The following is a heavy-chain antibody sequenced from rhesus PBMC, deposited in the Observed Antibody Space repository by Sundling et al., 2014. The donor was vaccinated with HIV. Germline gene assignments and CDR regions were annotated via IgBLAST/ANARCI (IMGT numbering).Heavy chain of an antibody. Sequence: QVQLVQSGAELKKPGSSVKVSCKASGYTFTDYYIHWVRQAPGQGLEWMGEINPKSGDTIYAQKVQGRVTMTRDTWTTTAYMELRDLRSEDTAVYYCVRSRNWNNRGYGFDSWGRGVVVTVPS. V-gene: IGHV1-138*01. CDR1: GYTFTDYY. CDR3: VRSRNWNNRGYGFDS. D-gene: IGHD1-20*01. J-gene: IGHJ6*01. CDR2: INPKSGDT.